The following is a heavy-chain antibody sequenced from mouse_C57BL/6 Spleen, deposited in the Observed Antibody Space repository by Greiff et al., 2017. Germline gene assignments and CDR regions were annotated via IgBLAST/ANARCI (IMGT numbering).Heavy chain of an antibody. CDR1: GYTFTDYA. J-gene: IGHJ3*01. D-gene: IGHD3-2*02. CDR3: ARAAHAPWFAY. V-gene: IGHV1-67*01. Sequence: VMLVESGPELVRPGVSVKISCKGSGYTFTDYAMHWVKQRHAKSLEWIGVISTYYGDASYNQKFKDKATMTVDKSSSTAYMELDRLTSEDSAVSYCARAAHAPWFAYWGQGTLVTVSA. CDR2: ISTYYGDA.